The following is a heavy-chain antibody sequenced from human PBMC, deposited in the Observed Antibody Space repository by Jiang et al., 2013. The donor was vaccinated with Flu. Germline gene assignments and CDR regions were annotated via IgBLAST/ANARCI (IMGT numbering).Heavy chain of an antibody. V-gene: IGHV1-8*01. CDR3: ARPGYCSGGSCYYYFDY. Sequence: SGAEVKKPGASVKVSCKASGYTFTSYDINWVRQATGQGLEWMGWMNPNSGNTGYAQKFQGRVTMTRNTSISTAYMELSSLRSEDTAVYYCARPGYCSGGSCYYYFDYWGQGTLVTVSS. J-gene: IGHJ4*02. CDR1: GYTFTSYD. CDR2: MNPNSGNT. D-gene: IGHD2-15*01.